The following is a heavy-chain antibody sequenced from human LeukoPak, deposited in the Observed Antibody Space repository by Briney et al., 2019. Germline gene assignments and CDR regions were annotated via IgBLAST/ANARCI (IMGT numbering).Heavy chain of an antibody. CDR3: ARVYYDFWSGLRYFDY. D-gene: IGHD3-3*01. J-gene: IGHJ4*02. CDR1: GFTFSSYW. CDR2: IKQEGSEK. Sequence: GGSLRLSCAASGFTFSSYWMSWVRQAPGKGLEWVANIKQEGSEKYYVDSVKGRFTISRDNAKNSLYLQMNSLRAEDTAVYYCARVYYDFWSGLRYFDYWGQGTLVTVSS. V-gene: IGHV3-7*04.